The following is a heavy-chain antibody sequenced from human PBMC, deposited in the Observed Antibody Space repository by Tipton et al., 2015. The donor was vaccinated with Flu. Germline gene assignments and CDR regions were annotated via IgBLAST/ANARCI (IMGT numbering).Heavy chain of an antibody. J-gene: IGHJ3*02. CDR1: GGSISSGSYY. D-gene: IGHD6-19*01. CDR3: ARGPKQWLEYDAFDI. Sequence: TLSLTCTVSGGSISSGSYYWSWIRQPAGKGLEWIGRIYTSGSTNYNPSLKSRVTISVDTSKNQFSLKLSSVTAADTAVYYCARGPKQWLEYDAFDIWGQGTMVTVSS. V-gene: IGHV4-61*02. CDR2: IYTSGST.